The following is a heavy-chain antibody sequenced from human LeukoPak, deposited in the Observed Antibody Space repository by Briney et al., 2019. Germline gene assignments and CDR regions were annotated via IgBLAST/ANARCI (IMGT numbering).Heavy chain of an antibody. CDR2: INHSGST. J-gene: IGHJ3*02. CDR1: GGSFSGYY. CDR3: ARAGAWKEESSDAFDI. V-gene: IGHV4-34*01. Sequence: SETLSFTCAVYGGSFSGYYWGWIRQPPGKGLEWNGEINHSGSTNYNPSLKSRVTISVDTSKNQFSLKLSSVTAADTAVYYCARAGAWKEESSDAFDIWGQGTMVTVSS. D-gene: IGHD6-6*01.